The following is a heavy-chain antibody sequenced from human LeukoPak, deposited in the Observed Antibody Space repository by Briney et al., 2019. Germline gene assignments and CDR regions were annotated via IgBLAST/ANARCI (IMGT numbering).Heavy chain of an antibody. CDR1: GFXFSSSG. J-gene: IGHJ4*02. D-gene: IGHD1-26*01. CDR2: ISNDGSNK. Sequence: GGSLRLSCAASGFXFSSSGIHWVRQAPGKGLEWLAVISNDGSNKYYADSVKGRYTISRDNPKNTLYLEMNSLRAEDTAVYYCAKRGGSYFDYWGQGTLVTVSS. CDR3: AKRGGSYFDY. V-gene: IGHV3-30*18.